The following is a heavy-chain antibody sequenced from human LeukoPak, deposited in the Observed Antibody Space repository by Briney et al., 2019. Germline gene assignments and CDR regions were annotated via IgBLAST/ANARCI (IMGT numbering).Heavy chain of an antibody. V-gene: IGHV3-48*03. D-gene: IGHD4-17*01. J-gene: IGHJ4*02. CDR1: GFTFSSYE. CDR2: ISSSGSTI. CDR3: ARALYGDPHFDY. Sequence: QPGGSLRLSCAASGFTFSSYEINWVRQAPGKGLEWVSYISSSGSTIYYADSVKGRFTISRDNAKNTLYLQMNSLRAEDMAVYYCARALYGDPHFDYWGQGTLVTVSS.